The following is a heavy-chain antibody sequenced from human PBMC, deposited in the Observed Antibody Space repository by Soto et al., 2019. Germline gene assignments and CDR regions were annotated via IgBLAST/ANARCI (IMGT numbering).Heavy chain of an antibody. J-gene: IGHJ5*02. CDR1: GCTFSNYG. Sequence: QVQLVESGGGVVQPEKSLRLSCAASGCTFSNYGMQWVRQTPGKGLEWEAGIWFDGSNKYYADYVKGRITISRDNSKNTLYLQMNSLRFEVTAVYSCGRDYTYCTVTMYGHNWFDPWGQGTLVSVSS. V-gene: IGHV3-33*01. D-gene: IGHD4-17*01. CDR3: GRDYTYCTVTMYGHNWFDP. CDR2: IWFDGSNK.